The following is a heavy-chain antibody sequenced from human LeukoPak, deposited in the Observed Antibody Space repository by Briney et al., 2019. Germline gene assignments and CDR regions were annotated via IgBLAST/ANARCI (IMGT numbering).Heavy chain of an antibody. CDR1: GFTFSSYW. V-gene: IGHV3-7*01. CDR2: IKQDGSEK. Sequence: GGSLRLSCAASGFTFSSYWMSWVRKAPGKGLEWVANIKQDGSEKYYVDSVKGRFAISRDNAKNSLYLQMNSLRAEDTAVYYCASIPMVRGAYWFDPWGQGTLVTVSS. CDR3: ASIPMVRGAYWFDP. J-gene: IGHJ5*02. D-gene: IGHD3-10*01.